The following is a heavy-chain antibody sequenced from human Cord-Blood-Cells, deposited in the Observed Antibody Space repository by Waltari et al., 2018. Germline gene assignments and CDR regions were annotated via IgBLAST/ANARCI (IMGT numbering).Heavy chain of an antibody. CDR2: IYYSRST. V-gene: IGHV4-30-4*08. CDR3: ARASGMGQLGNNWFDP. D-gene: IGHD6-6*01. Sequence: QVQLQESGPGLVKPSQTLSLTCTVSGGSISSGDYYWSWIRQPPGKGLEWIGYIYYSRSTYYNPSLNSRVTISVDTSKNQFSLKLSSVTAADTAVYYCARASGMGQLGNNWFDPWGQGTLVTVSS. J-gene: IGHJ5*02. CDR1: GGSISSGDYY.